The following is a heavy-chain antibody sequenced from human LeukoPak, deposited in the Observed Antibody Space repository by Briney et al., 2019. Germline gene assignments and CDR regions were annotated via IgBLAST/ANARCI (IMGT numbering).Heavy chain of an antibody. CDR2: IIPIFGTA. CDR1: GGTFSSYA. CDR3: ARWGTTGINYYYYGMDV. V-gene: IGHV1-69*06. Sequence: SVKVPCKASGGTFSSYAISWVRQAPGQGLEWMGGIIPIFGTANYAQKFQGRVTITADKSTSTAYMELSSLRSEDTAVYYCARWGTTGINYYYYGMDVWGKGTTVTVSS. J-gene: IGHJ6*04. D-gene: IGHD1-1*01.